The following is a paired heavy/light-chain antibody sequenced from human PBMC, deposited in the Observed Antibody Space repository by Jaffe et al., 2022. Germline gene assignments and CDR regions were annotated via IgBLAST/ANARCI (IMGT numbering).Heavy chain of an antibody. V-gene: IGHV4-59*01. J-gene: IGHJ4*02. CDR3: ARNYYNFLGAYSSYFFDS. Sequence: QVQLQESDPGLMKPSETLSLTCTVSSGSIRGYYWSWIRQPPGKELEWIGFIYYSGSTNYNPSLKSRVTISVDTSKNQFYLKLSSVTAADTAVYYCARNYYNFLGAYSSYFFDSWGQGTLVTVSS. D-gene: IGHD3-3*01. CDR1: SGSIRGYY. CDR2: IYYSGST.
Light chain of an antibody. CDR1: QSVSSN. J-gene: IGKJ4*01. Sequence: EIVMTQSPATLSVSPGERATLSCRASQSVSSNLAWYQQKPGQAPRLLIYGASTRATTIPARFTGSGSGTEFTLTISSLQSEDFAVYYCQQYNNWPPLTFGGGTKVEIK. CDR3: QQYNNWPPLT. CDR2: GAS. V-gene: IGKV3-15*01.